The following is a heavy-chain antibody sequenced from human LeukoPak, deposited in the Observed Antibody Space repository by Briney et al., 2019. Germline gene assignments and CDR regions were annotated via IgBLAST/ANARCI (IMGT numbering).Heavy chain of an antibody. CDR3: ARALKGYCSGGSCHY. V-gene: IGHV3-7*01. CDR1: GFTFSSYW. Sequence: GGSLRLSCAASGFTFSSYWMSWVRQAPGKGLEWVANIKQDGSEKYYVDSVKGRFTISRDNAKNSLYLQMNSLRAEDTAVYYCARALKGYCSGGSCHYWGQGTLVTVSS. J-gene: IGHJ4*02. CDR2: IKQDGSEK. D-gene: IGHD2-15*01.